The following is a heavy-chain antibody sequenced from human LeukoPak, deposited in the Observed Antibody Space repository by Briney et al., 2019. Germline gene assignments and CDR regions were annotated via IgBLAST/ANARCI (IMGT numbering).Heavy chain of an antibody. CDR2: IYQSGDT. CDR3: ARLIEADPQLDC. J-gene: IGHJ4*02. Sequence: SETLSLTCTVSGGSITSGGYYWSWIRQPPGKGLEWIGYIYQSGDTYSNPSLKSRATVSMDRSRNQFSLNLSSVTAADTAVYYCARLIEADPQLDCWGQGTLVTVSS. CDR1: GGSITSGGYY. D-gene: IGHD6-13*01. V-gene: IGHV4-30-2*01.